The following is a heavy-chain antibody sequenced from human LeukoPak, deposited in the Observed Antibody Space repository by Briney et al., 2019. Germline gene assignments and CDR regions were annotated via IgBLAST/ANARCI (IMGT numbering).Heavy chain of an antibody. J-gene: IGHJ4*02. V-gene: IGHV3-21*01. Sequence: GGSLRLSCAASGFTFSSYTMNWVRQAPGKGLEWVSSISSSSSYINYADSVKGRFTISRDNAKNSLYLQMNSLRAEDTAVYYCARDVTHCVGDCYSVDYWGQGTLVTVSS. D-gene: IGHD2-21*02. CDR2: ISSSSSYI. CDR1: GFTFSSYT. CDR3: ARDVTHCVGDCYSVDY.